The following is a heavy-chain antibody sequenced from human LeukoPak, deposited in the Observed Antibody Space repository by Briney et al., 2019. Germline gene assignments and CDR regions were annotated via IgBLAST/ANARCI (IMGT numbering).Heavy chain of an antibody. J-gene: IGHJ4*02. V-gene: IGHV1-69*04. Sequence: ASVKVSCKASGGTFSSYAISWVRQAPGQGLEWMGRIIPILGIANYAQKFQGRVTITADKSTSTAYMELSSLRSEDTAVYYCASAPKRVWFGDPGPFDYWGQGTLVTVSS. D-gene: IGHD3-10*01. CDR2: IIPILGIA. CDR3: ASAPKRVWFGDPGPFDY. CDR1: GGTFSSYA.